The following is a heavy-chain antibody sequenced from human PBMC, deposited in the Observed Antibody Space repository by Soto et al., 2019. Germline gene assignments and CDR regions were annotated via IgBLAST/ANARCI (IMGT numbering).Heavy chain of an antibody. D-gene: IGHD1-1*01. Sequence: QVQLVESGGGVVRPGTSLRLSCAATGFSFSAHGMHWVRQAPGKGLEWLAVINDGSEEGYADSVMGRFTISRDNARNILYLQMVNVRAEDSALYYCARDDLFVDNGLDHGGQGTLVTVSS. CDR2: INDGSEE. J-gene: IGHJ4*02. CDR1: GFSFSAHG. V-gene: IGHV3-33*01. CDR3: ARDDLFVDNGLDH.